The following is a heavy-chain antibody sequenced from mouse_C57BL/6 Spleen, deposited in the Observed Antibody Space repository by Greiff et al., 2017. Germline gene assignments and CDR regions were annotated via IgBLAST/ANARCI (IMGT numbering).Heavy chain of an antibody. Sequence: EVKLMESGGGLVKPGGSLKLSCAASGFTFSSYAMSWVRQTPEKRLEWVATISDGGSYTYYPDNVKGRFTISRDNAKNNLYLQMSHLKSEDTAMYYCARALLNYFDDWGQGTTLTVSS. V-gene: IGHV5-4*03. J-gene: IGHJ2*01. CDR1: GFTFSSYA. CDR2: ISDGGSYT. CDR3: ARALLNYFDD. D-gene: IGHD2-12*01.